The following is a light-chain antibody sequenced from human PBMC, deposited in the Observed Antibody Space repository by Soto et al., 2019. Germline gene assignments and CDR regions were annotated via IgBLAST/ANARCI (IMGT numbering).Light chain of an antibody. CDR1: QSVTSD. CDR3: QQYSNWPYT. Sequence: IVMTQSPATLSVSPGERATLSCRASQSVTSDLAWYQQKPGQAPRLLIYGASTRATGIPARFSGSGSGTEFALTISTLQSEDFAVYFCQQYSNWPYTFGQGTKLEIK. CDR2: GAS. J-gene: IGKJ2*01. V-gene: IGKV3-15*01.